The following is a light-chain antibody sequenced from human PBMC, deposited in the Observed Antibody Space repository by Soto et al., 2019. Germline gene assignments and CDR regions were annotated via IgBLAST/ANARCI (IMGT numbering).Light chain of an antibody. CDR3: QQRSNWIT. Sequence: IVLTQSPGTLSMSTGERATLSCRASQSVSSNLAWYEQKPGQAPRLLIYDASNRATGIPARFSGSGSGTESTLTISSIAPEYFAVDDCQQRSNWITFGQGTRLEIK. J-gene: IGKJ5*01. CDR2: DAS. V-gene: IGKV3-11*01. CDR1: QSVSSN.